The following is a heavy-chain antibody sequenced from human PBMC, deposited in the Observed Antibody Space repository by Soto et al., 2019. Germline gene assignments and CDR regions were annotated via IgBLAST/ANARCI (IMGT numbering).Heavy chain of an antibody. Sequence: GGSPRLSCAASGFTFSHYGIDWVRQAPGEGLEWVSVIYSGGSTYYADSVKGRFTISRDNSKNTLYLQMNSLRAEDTAVYYCARDRGTYYYDSSGYSDAFDIWGQGTMVTV. CDR2: IYSGGST. D-gene: IGHD3-22*01. J-gene: IGHJ3*02. V-gene: IGHV3-66*01. CDR3: ARDRGTYYYDSSGYSDAFDI. CDR1: GFTFSHYG.